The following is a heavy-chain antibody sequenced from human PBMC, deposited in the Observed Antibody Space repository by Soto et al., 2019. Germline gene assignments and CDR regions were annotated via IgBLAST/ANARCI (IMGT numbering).Heavy chain of an antibody. Sequence: EVQLVESGGDLVQPGGSLRLSCAASGFIFSDYTMTWVRQAPGRGLEFVSHISSSGDAIFYAESVKGRFTVSRDNAKNSLYLQMTSLRDDDPAVYFCSRDHGGSTWFVGVYYFFGMDVWGQGPAVTVSS. V-gene: IGHV3-48*02. CDR1: GFIFSDYT. CDR3: SRDHGGSTWFVGVYYFFGMDV. D-gene: IGHD6-13*01. J-gene: IGHJ6*02. CDR2: ISSSGDAI.